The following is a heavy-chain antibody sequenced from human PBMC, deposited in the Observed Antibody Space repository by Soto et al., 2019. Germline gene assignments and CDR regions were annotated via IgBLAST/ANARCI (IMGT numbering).Heavy chain of an antibody. D-gene: IGHD6-19*01. J-gene: IGHJ4*02. CDR2: PYYSGTS. Sequence: PSETLSLTCTVSGGLGRGRASYWGVIRQPPGKGLDWIGNPYYSGTSYSYPSLKGRATMSVDTSKNQFSMRLSSVTAADTAVYYCTDMRGQWLPRVRGRGILVTVST. CDR1: GGLGRGRASY. CDR3: TDMRGQWLPRV. V-gene: IGHV4-39*01.